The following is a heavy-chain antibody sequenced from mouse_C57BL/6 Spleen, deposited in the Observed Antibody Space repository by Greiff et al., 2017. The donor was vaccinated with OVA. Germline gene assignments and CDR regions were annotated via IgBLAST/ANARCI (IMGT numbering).Heavy chain of an antibody. V-gene: IGHV3-6*01. CDR3: ARARDGGFAY. D-gene: IGHD3-3*01. CDR2: ISYDGSN. J-gene: IGHJ3*01. CDR1: GYSITSGYY. Sequence: EVKLQESGPGLVKPSQSLSLTCSVTGYSITSGYYWNWIRQFPGNKLEWMGYISYDGSNNYNPSLKNRISITRDTSKNQFFLKLNSVTTEDTATYYCARARDGGFAYWGQGTLVTVSA.